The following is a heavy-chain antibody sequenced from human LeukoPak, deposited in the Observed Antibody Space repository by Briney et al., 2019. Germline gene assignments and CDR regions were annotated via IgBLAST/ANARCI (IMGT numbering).Heavy chain of an antibody. Sequence: TPSETLSLTCTVSGGSISSYYWSWIRQPPGKGLEWIGYIYYSGSTNYNPSLKSRVTISVDTSKNQFSLKLSSVTAADTAVYYCASGMSGDYYYYGMDVWGQGTTVTVSS. CDR1: GGSISSYY. V-gene: IGHV4-59*01. D-gene: IGHD1-20*01. CDR2: IYYSGST. J-gene: IGHJ6*02. CDR3: ASGMSGDYYYYGMDV.